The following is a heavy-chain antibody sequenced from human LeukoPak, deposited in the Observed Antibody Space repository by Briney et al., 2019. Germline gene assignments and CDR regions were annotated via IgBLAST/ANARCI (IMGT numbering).Heavy chain of an antibody. Sequence: GGSLRLSCAASGFAFSRNSMHWVRQAPGKGLEWVAVISYDGSNKYYADSVKGRFTISRDNSKNTLYLQMNSLRAEDTAVYYCAKEKGRLVVPAALDYWGQGTLVTVSS. CDR3: AKEKGRLVVPAALDY. CDR2: ISYDGSNK. CDR1: GFAFSRNS. V-gene: IGHV3-30*04. D-gene: IGHD2-2*01. J-gene: IGHJ4*02.